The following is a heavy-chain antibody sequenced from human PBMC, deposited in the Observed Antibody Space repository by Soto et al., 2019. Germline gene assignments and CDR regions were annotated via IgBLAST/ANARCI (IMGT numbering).Heavy chain of an antibody. J-gene: IGHJ6*02. Sequence: GESLKISCKGSGYSFTSYWISWVRQMPGKGLEWMGRIDPSDSYTNYSPSFQGHVTISADKSISTAYLQWSSLKASDTAMYYCARPSGFGELSYCMDVWRQGTTVTVS. V-gene: IGHV5-10-1*01. CDR2: IDPSDSYT. D-gene: IGHD3-10*01. CDR1: GYSFTSYW. CDR3: ARPSGFGELSYCMDV.